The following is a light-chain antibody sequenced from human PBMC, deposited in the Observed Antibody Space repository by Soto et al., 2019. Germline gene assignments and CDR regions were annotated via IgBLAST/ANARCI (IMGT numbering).Light chain of an antibody. CDR1: SSDVGGYNY. CDR2: EVS. Sequence: QSALTQPPFASGSPGQSVTISCTGTSSDVGGYNYVSWYQQHPGKAPKLMISEVSKRPSGVPDRFSGSKSGNTASLTVSGLQAEDEADYYCSSYAGSNNLYVVFGGGTKVTVL. CDR3: SSYAGSNNLYVV. V-gene: IGLV2-8*01. J-gene: IGLJ2*01.